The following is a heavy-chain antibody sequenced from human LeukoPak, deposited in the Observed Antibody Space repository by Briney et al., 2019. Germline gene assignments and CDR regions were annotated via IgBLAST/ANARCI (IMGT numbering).Heavy chain of an antibody. CDR1: GYTFTSYY. D-gene: IGHD3-22*01. CDR3: ARDPPRYDSSGYYSSYYFDY. Sequence: ASVKVSCKASGYTFTSYYMHWVRQAPGQGLEWMGIINPSGGSTSYAQKFQGRVTMTRDMSTSTVYMELSSLRSEDTAVYYCARDPPRYDSSGYYSSYYFDYWGQGTLVTVSS. J-gene: IGHJ4*02. V-gene: IGHV1-46*01. CDR2: INPSGGST.